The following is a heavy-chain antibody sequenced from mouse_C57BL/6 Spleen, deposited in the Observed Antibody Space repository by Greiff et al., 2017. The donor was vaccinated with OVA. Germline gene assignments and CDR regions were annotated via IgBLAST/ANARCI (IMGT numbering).Heavy chain of an antibody. D-gene: IGHD2-1*01. Sequence: QVQLQPSGAELVKPGASVKISCKASGYAFSSYWMNWVKQRPGKGLEWIGQIYPGDGDTNYNGKFKGKATLTADKSSSTAYMQLSSLTSEDSAVYFCARRGYYGNYFDYWGQGTTLTVSS. V-gene: IGHV1-80*01. CDR3: ARRGYYGNYFDY. CDR1: GYAFSSYW. J-gene: IGHJ2*01. CDR2: IYPGDGDT.